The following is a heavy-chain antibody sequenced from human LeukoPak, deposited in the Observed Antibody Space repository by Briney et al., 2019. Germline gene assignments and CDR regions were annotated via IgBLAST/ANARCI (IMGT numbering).Heavy chain of an antibody. V-gene: IGHV3-66*01. CDR3: ARDHSALASYPNP. D-gene: IGHD3-10*01. CDR2: IFGGGST. Sequence: GGSLRLSCTASRFNVNSNYMSWVRQAPGKGLEWVSVIFGGGSTYYADSVKGRFTISRDNSKNTLYLQMNSLRGEDTAVYYCARDHSALASYPNPWGQGTLVTVSS. CDR1: RFNVNSNY. J-gene: IGHJ5*02.